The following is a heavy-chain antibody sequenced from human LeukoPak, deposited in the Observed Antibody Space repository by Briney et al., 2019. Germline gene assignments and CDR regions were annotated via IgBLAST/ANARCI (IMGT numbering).Heavy chain of an antibody. CDR3: AKGGLRFLEWFTNWFDP. V-gene: IGHV3-23*01. CDR1: GFTFSSYA. D-gene: IGHD3-3*01. CDR2: ISGSGGST. J-gene: IGHJ5*02. Sequence: PGGSLRLSCAASGFTFSSYAMSWVRQAPGKGLEWVSAISGSGGSTYYADSVKGRFTISRDNSKNTLYLQMYSLRAEDTAVYYCAKGGLRFLEWFTNWFDPWGQGTLVTVSS.